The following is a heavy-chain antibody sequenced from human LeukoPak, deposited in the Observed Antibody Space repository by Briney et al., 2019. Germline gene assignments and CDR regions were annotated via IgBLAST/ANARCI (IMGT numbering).Heavy chain of an antibody. V-gene: IGHV4-59*11. CDR3: ARAPSGYSGFESKTSFDF. J-gene: IGHJ4*02. CDR2: IYYTGSA. Sequence: SHTLSLTCTVSGGSIGGHYWTWIRQPPGKGLESIGYIYYTGSANYHPSFKSRVTMSVDTSKNQFSLRLNSVTAADTAVYFCARAPSGYSGFESKTSFDFWGRGTLVTVSS. CDR1: GGSIGGHY. D-gene: IGHD5-12*01.